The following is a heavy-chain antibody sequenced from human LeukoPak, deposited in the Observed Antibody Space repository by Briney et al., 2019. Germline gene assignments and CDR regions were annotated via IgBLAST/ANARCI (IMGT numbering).Heavy chain of an antibody. CDR1: GGTFSSYA. D-gene: IGHD3-22*01. J-gene: IGHJ1*01. Sequence: ASVKVSCKASGGTFSSYAISWVRQAPGQGLEWMGRIIPILGIANYAQKFQGRVTMTRDTSTSTVYMELSSLRSEDTAVYYCARDRGTYYYDSSGYDVEYFQHWGQGTLVTVSS. CDR2: IIPILGIA. CDR3: ARDRGTYYYDSSGYDVEYFQH. V-gene: IGHV1-69*04.